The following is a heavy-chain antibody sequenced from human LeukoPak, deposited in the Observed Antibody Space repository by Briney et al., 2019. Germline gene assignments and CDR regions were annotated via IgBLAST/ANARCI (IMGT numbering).Heavy chain of an antibody. CDR2: IHYNGKT. D-gene: IGHD6-19*01. J-gene: IGHJ4*02. Sequence: SETLSLTCTVSGDSITTYYWNWIRQPPGKGLEWIGYIHYNGKTDFNPSLKSRVTISLDTSKNKFSLQLKSVTAADTAVYYCTTMHEWDSSGWYRFDYWGEGELVTVSS. CDR3: TTMHEWDSSGWYRFDY. V-gene: IGHV4-59*08. CDR1: GDSITTYY.